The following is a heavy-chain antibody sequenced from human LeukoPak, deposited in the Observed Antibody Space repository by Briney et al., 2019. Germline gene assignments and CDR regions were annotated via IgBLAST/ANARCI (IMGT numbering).Heavy chain of an antibody. CDR3: AKDIRPRAAAGTVDY. CDR1: VFTFDDYA. Sequence: PGRSLRLSCAASVFTFDDYAMHGVRQAPGKGLECGSGISWNSCSIGYADSVKGRFTISRDNAKNSLYLQMNSLRAEDTALYYCAKDIRPRAAAGTVDYWGQGTLVTVSS. V-gene: IGHV3-9*01. D-gene: IGHD6-13*01. CDR2: ISWNSCSI. J-gene: IGHJ4*02.